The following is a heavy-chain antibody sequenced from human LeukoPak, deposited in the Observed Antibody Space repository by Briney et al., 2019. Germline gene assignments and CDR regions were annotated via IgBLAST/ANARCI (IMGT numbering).Heavy chain of an antibody. V-gene: IGHV3-7*01. Sequence: GGSLRLSCAASGFTFSSYWMNWARQAPGKGLEWVASINHNGNVNYYVDSVKGRFTISRDNSKNTLYLQMNSLRAEDTAVYYCARSSYDDFDYWGQGTLVTVSS. D-gene: IGHD3-22*01. J-gene: IGHJ4*02. CDR1: GFTFSSYW. CDR2: INHNGNVN. CDR3: ARSSYDDFDY.